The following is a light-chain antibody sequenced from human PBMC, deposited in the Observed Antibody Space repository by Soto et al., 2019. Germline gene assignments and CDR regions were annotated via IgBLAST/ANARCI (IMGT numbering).Light chain of an antibody. V-gene: IGLV2-8*01. CDR1: SSDVGGYNY. J-gene: IGLJ1*01. CDR2: EVS. CDR3: SSYAGSNNLGV. Sequence: QSALTQPPSASGSPGQSVTISCTGTSSDVGGYNYVSWYQQHPGKAPKLMIYEVSKRPSGVPDRFSGSKSGNTASLTVSGRQAEDEVDYYCSSYAGSNNLGVFGTGTKVTVL.